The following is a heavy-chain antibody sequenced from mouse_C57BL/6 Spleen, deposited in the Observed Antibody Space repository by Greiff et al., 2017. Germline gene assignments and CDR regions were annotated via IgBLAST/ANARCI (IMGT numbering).Heavy chain of an antibody. D-gene: IGHD1-1*02. CDR1: GYSITSGYY. CDR3: AREGTYGSFAY. J-gene: IGHJ3*01. CDR2: ISYDGSN. Sequence: ESGPGLVKPSQSLSLTCSVTGYSITSGYYWNWIRQFPGNKLEWMGYISYDGSNNYNPSLKNRISITRDTSKNQFFLKLNSVTTEDTATYYCAREGTYGSFAYWGQGTLVTVSA. V-gene: IGHV3-6*01.